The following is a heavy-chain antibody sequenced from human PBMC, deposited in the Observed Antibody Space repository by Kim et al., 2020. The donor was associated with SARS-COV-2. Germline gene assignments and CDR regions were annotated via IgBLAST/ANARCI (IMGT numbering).Heavy chain of an antibody. CDR1: GDSVSSNSVT. Sequence: SQTLSLTCAISGDSVSSNSVTWNWIRQSPSRGLEWLGRTYYRSKWSNDYAVSVESRIIINPDTSKNQFSLQLNSVTPEDTAVYYCARVKYGCGSVSRCDMDVWGQGTTVTVSS. CDR2: TYYRSKWSN. V-gene: IGHV6-1*01. J-gene: IGHJ6*02. D-gene: IGHD6-19*01. CDR3: ARVKYGCGSVSRCDMDV.